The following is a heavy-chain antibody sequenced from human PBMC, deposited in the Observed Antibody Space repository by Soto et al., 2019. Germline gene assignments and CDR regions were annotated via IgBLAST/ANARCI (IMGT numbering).Heavy chain of an antibody. J-gene: IGHJ2*01. Sequence: EVQLVESGGGLVQPGGSLRIACAATGFTFSSYVMHWVRQAPGKGLEYVSVITSNGGTTDHANSVKGRFTISRDNSKNTLYLEMGALRPEDMAVYYCARGGFCSGGTRSSYPRPWYFDLCRRGTLVTVSS. V-gene: IGHV3-64*01. CDR3: ARGGFCSGGTRSSYPRPWYFDL. CDR2: ITSNGGTT. CDR1: GFTFSSYV. D-gene: IGHD2-15*01.